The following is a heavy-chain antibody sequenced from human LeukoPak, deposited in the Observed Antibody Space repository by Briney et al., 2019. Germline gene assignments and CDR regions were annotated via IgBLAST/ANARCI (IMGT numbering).Heavy chain of an antibody. D-gene: IGHD6-13*01. V-gene: IGHV4-34*01. CDR2: INHSGST. Sequence: SETLSLTCAVYGGSFSGYYWGWIRQPPGKGLEWIGEINHSGSTNYNPSLKSRVTISVDTSKNQFSLKLSSVTAADTAVYYCARGRAYSSSWYEYWRRWFDPWGQGTLVTVSS. CDR3: ARGRAYSSSWYEYWRRWFDP. J-gene: IGHJ5*02. CDR1: GGSFSGYY.